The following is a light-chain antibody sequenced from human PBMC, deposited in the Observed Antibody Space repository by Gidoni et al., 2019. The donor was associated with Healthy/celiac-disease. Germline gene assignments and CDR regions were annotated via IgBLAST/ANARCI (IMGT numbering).Light chain of an antibody. CDR2: DAS. V-gene: IGKV3-11*01. Sequence: LLTQSPATLSLSPGERATLSCRASQSVSSYLAWYQRTPGQAPRPLTYDASNRATGIPARFSGSGSGTDFTLTISSLEPEDLAVYYCQQRSNWPPLTFGGGTKVEIK. CDR1: QSVSSY. J-gene: IGKJ4*01. CDR3: QQRSNWPPLT.